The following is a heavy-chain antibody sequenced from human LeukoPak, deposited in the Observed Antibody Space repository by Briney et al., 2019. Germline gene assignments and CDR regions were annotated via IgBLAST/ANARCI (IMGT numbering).Heavy chain of an antibody. CDR1: SGSITSTTHY. V-gene: IGHV4-39*01. Sequence: SETLSLTCTVSSGSITSTTHYWGWIRPPPGKGLEWIGSIFYNGNTYYNSSLKSRLTISVDTSRSQFSLRLSSVTAADTAVYYCARQGVGSLAVAGRGWFDPWGQGTLVTVSS. CDR3: ARQGVGSLAVAGRGWFDP. CDR2: IFYNGNT. D-gene: IGHD6-19*01. J-gene: IGHJ5*02.